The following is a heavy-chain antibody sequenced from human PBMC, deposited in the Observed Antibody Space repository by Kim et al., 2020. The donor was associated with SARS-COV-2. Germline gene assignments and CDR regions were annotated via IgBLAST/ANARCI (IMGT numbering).Heavy chain of an antibody. Sequence: SETLSLTCTVSGGSISSYYWSWIRQPPGKGLEWIGYIYYSGSTNYNPSLKSRVTISVDTSKNQFSLKLSSVTAAYTAVYYCARDSSGSFDYWGQGTLVTVSS. D-gene: IGHD3-10*01. CDR1: GGSISSYY. CDR2: IYYSGST. CDR3: ARDSSGSFDY. V-gene: IGHV4-59*01. J-gene: IGHJ4*02.